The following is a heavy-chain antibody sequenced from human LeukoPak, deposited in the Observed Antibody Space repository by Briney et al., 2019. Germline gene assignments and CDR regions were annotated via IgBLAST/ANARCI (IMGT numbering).Heavy chain of an antibody. CDR1: GGSISTYY. V-gene: IGHV4-59*01. CDR3: ASSRTYYYYDSSGYYSPDAFDI. CDR2: IYYSGST. D-gene: IGHD3-22*01. J-gene: IGHJ3*02. Sequence: SETLSLTCTVSGGSISTYYWSWIRQPPGKGLEWIGYIYYSGSTNYNPSLKSRVTVSVDTSKNQFSPKLSSVTAADTAVYYCASSRTYYYYDSSGYYSPDAFDIWGQGTMVTVSS.